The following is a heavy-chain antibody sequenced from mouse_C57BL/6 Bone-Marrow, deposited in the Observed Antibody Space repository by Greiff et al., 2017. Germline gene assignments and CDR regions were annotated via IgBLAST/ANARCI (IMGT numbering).Heavy chain of an antibody. J-gene: IGHJ2*01. Sequence: EVQLQQSGPELVKPGASVKISCKASGYTFTDYYMNWVKQSHGKSLEWIGDINPNNGGTSYNQKFKGKATLTVDKSSSTAYMQLSSLTSEDSAIYFCARNPFDYWGQGTTLTVSS. CDR1: GYTFTDYY. CDR2: INPNNGGT. CDR3: ARNPFDY. V-gene: IGHV1-26*01.